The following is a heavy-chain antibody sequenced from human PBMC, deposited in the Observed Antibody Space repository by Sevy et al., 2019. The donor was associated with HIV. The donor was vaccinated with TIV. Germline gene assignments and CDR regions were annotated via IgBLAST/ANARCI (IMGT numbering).Heavy chain of an antibody. CDR1: AFTFKSYA. D-gene: IGHD1-26*01. J-gene: IGHJ4*02. CDR2: ISGSGGDT. V-gene: IGHV3-23*01. CDR3: ARGPPDGSYDYFDY. Sequence: GGSLRLSCAASAFTFKSYAMTWVRQAPGKGLEWISSISGSGGDTKYADSVKGRFTISRDNSKNTLYLQMNSLRAEDTAVYYCARGPPDGSYDYFDYWGQGTLVTVSS.